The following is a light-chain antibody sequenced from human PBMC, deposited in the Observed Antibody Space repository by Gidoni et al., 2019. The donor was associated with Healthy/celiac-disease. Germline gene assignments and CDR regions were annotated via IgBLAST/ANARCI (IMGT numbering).Light chain of an antibody. CDR1: SSDVGGYNY. CDR2: EVS. V-gene: IGLV2-8*01. CDR3: SSYAGSNNLR. Sequence: QSALTQPPSASGSPGQSVTISCPGTSSDVGGYNYVSWYQQHPVKAPKLMIYEVSKRPAGVPDRFSGSRSGNAASLTVSGLQAEEKADYYCSSYAGSNNLRFGGGTNLTVL. J-gene: IGLJ2*01.